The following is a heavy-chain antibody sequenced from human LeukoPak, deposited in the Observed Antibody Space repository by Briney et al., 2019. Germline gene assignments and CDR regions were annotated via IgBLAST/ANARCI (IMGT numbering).Heavy chain of an antibody. Sequence: SETLSLTCTASGGSISSSSYYWGWIRQPPGKGLEWIGSIYYSGSTYYNPSLKSRVTISVDTSKNQFSLKLSSVTAADTAVYYCARDQMDYYDSSGLSWGQGTLVTVSS. D-gene: IGHD3-22*01. CDR3: ARDQMDYYDSSGLS. CDR2: IYYSGST. J-gene: IGHJ5*02. V-gene: IGHV4-39*07. CDR1: GGSISSSSYY.